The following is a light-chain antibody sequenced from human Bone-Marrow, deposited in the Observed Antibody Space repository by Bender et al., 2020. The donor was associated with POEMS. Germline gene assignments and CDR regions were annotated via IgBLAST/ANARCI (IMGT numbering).Light chain of an antibody. V-gene: IGLV1-40*01. CDR2: GYN. CDR3: QSYDNSLGGWV. CDR1: SSDIGAGYD. J-gene: IGLJ3*02. Sequence: QSVLTQPPSVSGAPGPRVTISCTGTSSDIGAGYDVHWYQQLPGTAPKLLIYGYNNRPSGVPDRFSGSKSGTSASLAITGLQAEDEGDYYCQSYDNSLGGWVFGGGTKLTVL.